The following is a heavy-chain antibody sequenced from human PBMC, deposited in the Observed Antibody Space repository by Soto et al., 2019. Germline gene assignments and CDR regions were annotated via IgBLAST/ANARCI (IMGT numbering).Heavy chain of an antibody. D-gene: IGHD3-22*01. J-gene: IGHJ4*02. CDR3: ANRRTYYYDSSGYYPESPFDY. Sequence: GGSLRLSCAASGFTFSSYAMSWVRQAPGKGLEWVSAISGSGGSTYYADSVKGRFTISRDNSKNTLYLQMNSLRAEDTAVYYCANRRTYYYDSSGYYPESPFDYWGQGTLVTVSS. CDR2: ISGSGGST. CDR1: GFTFSSYA. V-gene: IGHV3-23*01.